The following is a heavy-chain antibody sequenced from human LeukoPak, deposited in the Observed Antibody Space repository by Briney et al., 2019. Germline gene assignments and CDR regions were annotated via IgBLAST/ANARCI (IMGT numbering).Heavy chain of an antibody. CDR1: GYTFTSYG. CDR3: AREISGGGTYYDFWSGYRIFDH. V-gene: IGHV1-18*01. Sequence: VASVKVSCKATGYTFTSYGISWVRQAPGQGLEWMGWISAYNGNTNYAQKLQGRVTMTTDTSTSTAYMELRSLRSDDTAVYYCAREISGGGTYYDFWSGYRIFDHWGQGTLVTVSS. CDR2: ISAYNGNT. D-gene: IGHD3-3*01. J-gene: IGHJ4*02.